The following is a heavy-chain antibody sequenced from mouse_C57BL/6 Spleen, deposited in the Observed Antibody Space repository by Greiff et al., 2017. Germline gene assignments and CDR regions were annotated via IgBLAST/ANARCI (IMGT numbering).Heavy chain of an antibody. D-gene: IGHD1-1*01. CDR3: ARNYYGSSKGLDYAMDY. Sequence: VQLQQPGAELVKPGASVKLSCKASGYTFTSYWMQWVKQRPGQGLEWIGEIDPSDSYTNYNQKFKGKATLTVDTSSSTAYMQLSSLTSEDSAVYYCARNYYGSSKGLDYAMDYWGQGTSVTVSS. J-gene: IGHJ4*01. CDR1: GYTFTSYW. V-gene: IGHV1-50*01. CDR2: IDPSDSYT.